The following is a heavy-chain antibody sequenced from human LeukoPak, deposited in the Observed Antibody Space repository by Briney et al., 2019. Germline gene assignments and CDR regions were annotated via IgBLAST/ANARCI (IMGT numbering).Heavy chain of an antibody. CDR3: AKGHSSGYSNWFDP. CDR1: GFTFDDYA. J-gene: IGHJ5*02. Sequence: PGRSLRLSCAASGFTFDDYAMHWVRQAPGKGLEWVSGISWNSGSIGYADSVKGRFTISRDNAKNSLHLQMNSLRAEDTALYYCAKGHSSGYSNWFDPWGQGTLVTVSS. D-gene: IGHD3-22*01. CDR2: ISWNSGSI. V-gene: IGHV3-9*01.